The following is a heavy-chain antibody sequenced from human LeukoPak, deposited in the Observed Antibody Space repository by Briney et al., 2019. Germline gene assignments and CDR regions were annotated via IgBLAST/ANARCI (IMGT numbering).Heavy chain of an antibody. V-gene: IGHV1-2*06. Sequence: GASVTVSCKASGYTFTVYYMHWVRQAPGQGLEWMGRINPNSGGTNYAQKFQGRVTMTRDTSISTAYMELSRLRSDDTAVYYCAREGDYSDLLDYWGQGTLVTVSS. J-gene: IGHJ4*02. CDR1: GYTFTVYY. D-gene: IGHD4-11*01. CDR3: AREGDYSDLLDY. CDR2: INPNSGGT.